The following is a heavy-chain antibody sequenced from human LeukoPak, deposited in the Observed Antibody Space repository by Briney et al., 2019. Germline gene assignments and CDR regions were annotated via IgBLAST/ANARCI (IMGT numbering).Heavy chain of an antibody. D-gene: IGHD5-24*01. V-gene: IGHV6-1*01. CDR2: TYYRSKWYN. J-gene: IGHJ4*02. CDR1: GDTVSSNRAS. Sequence: SQTLSLTCAISGDTVSSNRASWTWIRQSPSRGLEWLGRTYYRSKWYNDYAVSLKSRISINPDTSKNQFSLQLNSVTPEDTAVYYCSRSDGASDFDYWGQGTLVTVSS. CDR3: SRSDGASDFDY.